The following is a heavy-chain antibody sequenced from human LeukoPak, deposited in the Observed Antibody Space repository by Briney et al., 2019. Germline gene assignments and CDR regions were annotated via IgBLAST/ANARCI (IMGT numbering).Heavy chain of an antibody. CDR1: GGTFSSYA. D-gene: IGHD3-22*01. CDR2: IIPILGIA. Sequence: SVKVSCKASGGTFSSYAISWVRQAPGQGLEWMGRIIPILGIANYAQKFQGRVTITADKSTSTAYMELSSLRSEDTAVYYCAREGAYYYDSSGYYYFDYWGQGTLVTVSS. CDR3: AREGAYYYDSSGYYYFDY. V-gene: IGHV1-69*04. J-gene: IGHJ4*02.